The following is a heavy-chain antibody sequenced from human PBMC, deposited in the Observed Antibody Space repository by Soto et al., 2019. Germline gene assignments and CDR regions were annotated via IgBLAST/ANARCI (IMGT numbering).Heavy chain of an antibody. J-gene: IGHJ3*02. D-gene: IGHD2-15*01. CDR1: GFTFSSYS. V-gene: IGHV3-21*01. Sequence: GGSLRLSCAASGFTFSSYSMNWVRQAPGKGLEWVSSISSSSSYIYYADSVKGRFTISRDNAKNSLYLQMNSLRAEDTAVYYCARDLGYCSGGSCYARAFDIWGQGTMVTVSS. CDR3: ARDLGYCSGGSCYARAFDI. CDR2: ISSSSSYI.